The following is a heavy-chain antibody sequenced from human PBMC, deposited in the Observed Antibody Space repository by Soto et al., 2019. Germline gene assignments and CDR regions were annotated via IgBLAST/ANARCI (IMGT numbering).Heavy chain of an antibody. V-gene: IGHV1-18*01. Sequence: QVQLVRSGAEVKKPGASLKVSCKASGYIFTTYIITWVRQAPGQGLEWMGWIRAYNGDTTYPQKVQGRVTMTMETSTRTAHTELRGMRSDDTAVDYCARIAAESDVAMDVWGQGTTVTVSS. D-gene: IGHD6-25*01. CDR1: GYIFTTYI. CDR2: IRAYNGDT. J-gene: IGHJ6*02. CDR3: ARIAAESDVAMDV.